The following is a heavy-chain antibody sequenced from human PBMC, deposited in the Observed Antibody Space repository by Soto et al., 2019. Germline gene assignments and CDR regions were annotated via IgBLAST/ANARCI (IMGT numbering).Heavy chain of an antibody. CDR1: GFTFGSYA. D-gene: IGHD3-22*01. Sequence: PGGTLRLSCAASGFTFGSYAMHWVRQAPGKGLEWVAVISYDGSNKYHADSVKGRFTISRDNSKNTLYLQMNSLRAEDTAVYYCARDPDSSGYYVFDYWGQGTLVTVSS. CDR2: ISYDGSNK. V-gene: IGHV3-30-3*01. CDR3: ARDPDSSGYYVFDY. J-gene: IGHJ4*02.